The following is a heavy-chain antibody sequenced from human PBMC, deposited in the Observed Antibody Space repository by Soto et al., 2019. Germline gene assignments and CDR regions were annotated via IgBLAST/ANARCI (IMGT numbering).Heavy chain of an antibody. J-gene: IGHJ5*02. D-gene: IGHD2-15*01. Sequence: EVQLVESGGGLVKPGGSLRLSCAASGFSFSSYSMNWVRQAPGKGLEWVSSISSSASHINYADSVKGRFTISRDNAKKSIELQMNSLRAEDTAVYYCARGYTGYCSGGTCYWFDPWGQGTLVTVSS. V-gene: IGHV3-21*01. CDR2: ISSSASHI. CDR1: GFSFSSYS. CDR3: ARGYTGYCSGGTCYWFDP.